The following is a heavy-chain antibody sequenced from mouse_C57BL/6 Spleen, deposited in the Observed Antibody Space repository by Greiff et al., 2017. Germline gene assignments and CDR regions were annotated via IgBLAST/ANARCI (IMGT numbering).Heavy chain of an antibody. V-gene: IGHV1-69*01. J-gene: IGHJ4*01. CDR2: IDPSDSYT. CDR1: GYTFTSYW. CDR3: ARGNTDYAMDD. Sequence: VQLQQPGAELVMPGASVKLSCKASGYTFTSYWMHWVKQRPGQGLEWIGEIDPSDSYTNYNQKFKGQSTLTVDKSSSTAYMQLRSLTSEDSAVYDCARGNTDYAMDDWGKGTAVTVSS. D-gene: IGHD5-2*01.